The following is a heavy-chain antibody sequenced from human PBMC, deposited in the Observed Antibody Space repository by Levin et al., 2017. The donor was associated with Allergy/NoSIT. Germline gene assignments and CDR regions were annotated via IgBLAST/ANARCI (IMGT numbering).Heavy chain of an antibody. CDR2: MNPNSGNT. CDR1: GYTFTSYD. D-gene: IGHD3-3*01. CDR3: ARGPLYPRETYYDFWSGYPLFGYYYGMDV. J-gene: IGHJ6*02. Sequence: GESLKISCKASGYTFTSYDINWVRQATGQGLEWMGWMNPNSGNTGYAQKFQGRVTMTRNTSISTAYMELSSLRSEDTAVYYCARGPLYPRETYYDFWSGYPLFGYYYGMDVWGQGTTVTVSS. V-gene: IGHV1-8*01.